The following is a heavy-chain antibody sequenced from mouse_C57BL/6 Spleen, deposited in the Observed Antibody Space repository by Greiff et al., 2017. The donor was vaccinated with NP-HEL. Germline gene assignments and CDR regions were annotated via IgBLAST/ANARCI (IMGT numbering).Heavy chain of an antibody. Sequence: QVQLQQSGAELVKPGASVKLSCKASGYTFTSYWMQWVKQRPGQGLEWIGEIDPSDSYTNYNQKFKGKATLTVDTSSSTAYMQLSSLTSEDSAVYYCARSEGMSYAMDYWGQGTSVTVSS. CDR2: IDPSDSYT. CDR1: GYTFTSYW. V-gene: IGHV1-50*01. J-gene: IGHJ4*01. CDR3: ARSEGMSYAMDY.